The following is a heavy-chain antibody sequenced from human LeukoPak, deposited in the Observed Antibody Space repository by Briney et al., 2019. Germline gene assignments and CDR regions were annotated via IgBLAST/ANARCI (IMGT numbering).Heavy chain of an antibody. Sequence: GGSLRFSCAASGFTFSNYDENWVRQDPGKGLEWVSYISSSGSFIYYADSVKGRFTISRDNAKNSLSLQMNSLRAEDTAVYYCASVTTAAFDIWGQGTMVTVSS. CDR2: ISSSGSFI. J-gene: IGHJ3*02. CDR3: ASVTTAAFDI. V-gene: IGHV3-48*01. CDR1: GFTFSNYD. D-gene: IGHD4-17*01.